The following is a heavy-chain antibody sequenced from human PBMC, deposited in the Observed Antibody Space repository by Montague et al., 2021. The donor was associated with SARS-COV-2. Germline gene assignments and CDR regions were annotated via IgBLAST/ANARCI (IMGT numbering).Heavy chain of an antibody. D-gene: IGHD2-2*01. J-gene: IGHJ3*02. CDR3: ATEMPAYDVFDI. Sequence: SETLSLTCTVSGGSVTSGDYYWTWIRQPPGKGLEWIGYIYNTGRTNYXXXPKSRVTISMDTSKNQFSLKVDSVSAADTAVCYCATEMPAYDVFDIWGQGTMVTVSS. CDR2: IYNTGRT. V-gene: IGHV4-61*08. CDR1: GGSVTSGDYY.